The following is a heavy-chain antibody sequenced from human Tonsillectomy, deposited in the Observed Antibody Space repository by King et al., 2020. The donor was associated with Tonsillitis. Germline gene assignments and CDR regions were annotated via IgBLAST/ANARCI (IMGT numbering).Heavy chain of an antibody. V-gene: IGHV4-34*01. J-gene: IGHJ4*02. Sequence: VQLQQWGAGLLTPSDTLSLTCAVYGGPFRDDYCSWIRQPPGKGLEWIGQINHSVNTNYNPSLKSGVTMSVDTSKNQVSVRLSSVTAADTAVYYCARVSGSYGGGFDSWGQGTLVTVSS. CDR2: INHSVNT. CDR1: GGPFRDDY. CDR3: ARVSGSYGGGFDS. D-gene: IGHD1-26*01.